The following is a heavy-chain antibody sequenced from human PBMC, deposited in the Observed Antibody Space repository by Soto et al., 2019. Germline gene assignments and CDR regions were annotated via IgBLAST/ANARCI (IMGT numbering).Heavy chain of an antibody. CDR3: ARSQGSGRQWLVLVWGWSFDI. D-gene: IGHD6-19*01. CDR2: IYYSGST. V-gene: IGHV4-39*01. CDR1: GGSISSSSYY. J-gene: IGHJ3*02. Sequence: SETLSLTCTVSGGSISSSSYYWGWIRQPPGKGLEWIGSIYYSGSTNYNPSLKSRVTISVDTSKNQFSLKLSSVTAADTAVYYCARSQGSGRQWLVLVWGWSFDIWGQGTMVTVSS.